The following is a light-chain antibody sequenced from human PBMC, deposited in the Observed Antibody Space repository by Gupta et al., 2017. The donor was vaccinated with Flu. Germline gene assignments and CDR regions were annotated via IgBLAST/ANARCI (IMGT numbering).Light chain of an antibody. CDR1: QTISSTY. CDR3: HQYGDSPRT. CDR2: GAS. V-gene: IGKV3-20*01. Sequence: EIVLTQSPGTLSLSPGEGATLSCRASQTISSTYLAWYQHKPGQAPTLLIYGASTRATGIPDRFSGSGSGTDFTLTISRLEPEDFAVYFCHQYGDSPRTFGQGTKVEIK. J-gene: IGKJ1*01.